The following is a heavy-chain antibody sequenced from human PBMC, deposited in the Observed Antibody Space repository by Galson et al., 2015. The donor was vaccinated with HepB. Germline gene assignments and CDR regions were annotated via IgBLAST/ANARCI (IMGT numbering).Heavy chain of an antibody. CDR3: GRDGTLYYDILTGYQYYFDY. CDR2: IKQDGSEK. Sequence: SLRLSCAASGFTFSSYWISWVRQAPGKGLEWVANIKQDGSEKYYVDSVKGRFTISRDNAKNSLYLQMNSLRAEDTAVYYCGRDGTLYYDILTGYQYYFDYWGQGTLVTVSS. V-gene: IGHV3-7*03. J-gene: IGHJ4*02. CDR1: GFTFSSYW. D-gene: IGHD3-9*01.